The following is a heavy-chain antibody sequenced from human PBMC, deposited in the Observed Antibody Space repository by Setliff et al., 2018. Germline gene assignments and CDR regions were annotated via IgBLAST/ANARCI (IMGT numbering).Heavy chain of an antibody. D-gene: IGHD3-22*01. J-gene: IGHJ5*02. CDR3: ARDRGYDSSGYFP. CDR1: GYTFTGYY. V-gene: IGHV1-2*06. CDR2: INPNSGGT. Sequence: GASVKVSCKASGYTFTGYYMHWVRQAPGQGLEWMGRINPNSGGTNYAQKFQGRVTMTRDTSISTAYMELSRLRSEDTAVYYCARDRGYDSSGYFPWGQGTLVTVSS.